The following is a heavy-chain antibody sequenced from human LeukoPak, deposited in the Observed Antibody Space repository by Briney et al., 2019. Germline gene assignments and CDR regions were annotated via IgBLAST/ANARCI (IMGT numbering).Heavy chain of an antibody. CDR3: ARIRDGYNDAYDI. J-gene: IGHJ3*02. D-gene: IGHD5-24*01. CDR2: INPTAGNT. CDR1: GYTFSNYY. V-gene: IGHV1-46*01. Sequence: ASVKVSCKASGYTFSNYYLHWVRQAPGQGLEWMGLINPTAGNTYYAQRFQGRVTMTRNTSTSTVYMELSGLRSEDTAVYYCARIRDGYNDAYDIWGQGTMVTVPS.